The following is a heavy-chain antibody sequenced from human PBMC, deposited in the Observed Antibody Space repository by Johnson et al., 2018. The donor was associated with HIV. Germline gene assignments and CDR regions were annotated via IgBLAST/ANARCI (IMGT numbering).Heavy chain of an antibody. Sequence: VLLVESGGGVVRPGGSLRLSCAASGFTFDDHDMNWVRQVPGKGLEWVSGINWNGGSTGYADSVKGRFTIDRDNAKNTLFLEMKSLRAEDTAVYYCVRTSCTGARCLGYDPFDVWGQGTMVTVSS. CDR3: VRTSCTGARCLGYDPFDV. J-gene: IGHJ3*01. D-gene: IGHD3-16*01. CDR2: INWNGGST. CDR1: GFTFDDHD. V-gene: IGHV3-20*04.